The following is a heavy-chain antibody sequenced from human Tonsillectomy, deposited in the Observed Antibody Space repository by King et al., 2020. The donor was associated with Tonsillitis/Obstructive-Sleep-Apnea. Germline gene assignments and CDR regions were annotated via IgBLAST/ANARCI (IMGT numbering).Heavy chain of an antibody. Sequence: QLVQSGAEVKKPGSSVKVSCKASGGTFSSYAISWVRQAPGQGLEWMGGIIPIFGTPNYAQKFQGRVTITADESTSTAYMELSSLRSEDTAVYYCARDSVPYYDFWSPYYYYYYMDVWGKGTTVTVSS. J-gene: IGHJ6*03. CDR1: GGTFSSYA. V-gene: IGHV1-69*12. D-gene: IGHD3-3*01. CDR3: ARDSVPYYDFWSPYYYYYYMDV. CDR2: IIPIFGTP.